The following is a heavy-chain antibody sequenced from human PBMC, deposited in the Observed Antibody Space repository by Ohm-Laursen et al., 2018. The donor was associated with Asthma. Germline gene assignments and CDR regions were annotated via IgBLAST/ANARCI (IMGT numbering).Heavy chain of an antibody. Sequence: SETLSLTCVVSGGSISSSNWWSWVRQPPGKGLEWIGEIYHSGSTNYNPSLKSRVTISVDKSKNQFSLKLSSVTAADTAVYYCAKGFIAAAGTGYYGMDVWGQGTTVTVSS. CDR3: AKGFIAAAGTGYYGMDV. CDR2: IYHSGST. D-gene: IGHD6-13*01. J-gene: IGHJ6*02. CDR1: GGSISSSNW. V-gene: IGHV4-4*02.